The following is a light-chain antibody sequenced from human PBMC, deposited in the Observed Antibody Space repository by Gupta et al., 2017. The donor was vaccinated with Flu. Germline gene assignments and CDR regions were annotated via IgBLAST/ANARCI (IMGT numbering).Light chain of an antibody. J-gene: IGLJ3*02. CDR1: SSEIGYHNF. V-gene: IGLV2-23*01. CDR3: CSYACGNTWV. CDR2: EGS. Sequence: WINMSGSGTSSEIGYHNFVYWYQERPGKAHKVMIYEGSGRPSGVANRFSGSKSGNTASMTISGLQAEDEADYYCCSYACGNTWVFGGGTKLTVL.